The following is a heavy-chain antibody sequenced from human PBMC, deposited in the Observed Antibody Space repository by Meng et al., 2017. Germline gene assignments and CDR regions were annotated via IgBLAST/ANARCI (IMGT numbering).Heavy chain of an antibody. CDR1: GITFGRYW. CDR3: ARGDWNDAWYFNL. CDR2: IWYNGSNK. J-gene: IGHJ2*01. Sequence: VELGGEGGRAGPPGGVAGSSLGPDGITFGRYWMHWVRQAPGKGLEWLTVIWYNGSNKYYADSVKGRFTISRDNSKNTLYLQMNSLRAEDTAVYYCARGDWNDAWYFNLWGRGTLVTVSS. V-gene: IGHV3-33*01. D-gene: IGHD1-1*01.